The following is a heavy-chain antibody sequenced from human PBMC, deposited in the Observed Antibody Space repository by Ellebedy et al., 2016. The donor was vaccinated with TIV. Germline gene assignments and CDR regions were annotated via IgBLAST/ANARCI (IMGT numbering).Heavy chain of an antibody. J-gene: IGHJ6*02. Sequence: GESLKISCAASGFTVSSNYMSWVRQAPGKGLEWVSVIYIGRSTYYADPVKGRFTIPRHNSKNTLYLQMNSLRAEDTAVYYCASSHLGELVNSPKPMDVWGQGTTVTVSS. CDR2: IYIGRST. CDR1: GFTVSSNY. CDR3: ASSHLGELVNSPKPMDV. D-gene: IGHD3-10*01. V-gene: IGHV3-66*01.